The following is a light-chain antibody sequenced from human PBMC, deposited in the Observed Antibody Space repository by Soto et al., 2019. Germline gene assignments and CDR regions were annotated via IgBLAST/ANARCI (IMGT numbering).Light chain of an antibody. CDR2: DAS. CDR3: QQRSNWPPLT. CDR1: QSVSSY. Sequence: EIVLTQSPATLSLSPGERATLSCRASQSVSSYLAWYQQKPGQAPRLLIYDASNRATGIPDRFSGSGSGTDFTLTISSLEPEDFAVYYCQQRSNWPPLTFGGGTKVESK. V-gene: IGKV3-11*01. J-gene: IGKJ4*01.